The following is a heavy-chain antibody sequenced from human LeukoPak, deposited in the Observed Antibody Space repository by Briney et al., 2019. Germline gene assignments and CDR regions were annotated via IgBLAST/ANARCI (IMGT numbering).Heavy chain of an antibody. D-gene: IGHD3-9*01. CDR1: GGSISSYY. CDR2: IYYSGST. V-gene: IGHV4-59*12. Sequence: SETLSLTCTVSGGSISSYYWSWIRQPPGKGLEWIGYIYYSGSTNYNPSLKSRVTISVDTSKNQFSLKLSSVTAADTAVYYCAMHRTDYDILTDYWGQGTLVTVSS. CDR3: AMHRTDYDILTDY. J-gene: IGHJ4*02.